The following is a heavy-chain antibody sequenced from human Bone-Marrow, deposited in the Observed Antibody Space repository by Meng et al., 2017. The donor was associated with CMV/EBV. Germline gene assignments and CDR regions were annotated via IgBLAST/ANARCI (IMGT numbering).Heavy chain of an antibody. J-gene: IGHJ6*02. CDR2: IGTAGDT. Sequence: GESLKISCAASGFTFSSYSMNWVRQATGKGLEWVSAIGTAGDTYYPGSVKGRFTISRENAKNSLYLQMNSLRAGDTAVYYCARDRIVGAGGYYGMDVWGQGTTVTVSS. CDR3: ARDRIVGAGGYYGMDV. V-gene: IGHV3-13*01. CDR1: GFTFSSYS. D-gene: IGHD1-26*01.